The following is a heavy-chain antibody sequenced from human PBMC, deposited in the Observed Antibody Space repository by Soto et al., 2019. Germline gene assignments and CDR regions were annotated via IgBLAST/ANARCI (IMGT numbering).Heavy chain of an antibody. Sequence: QVQLVQSGAEVKKPGSSVKVSCKASGGTFSSYAISWVRQAPGQGLEWMGGIIPIFGTANYAQKFQGRVTITADESTSTAYLELSSLRSEDTAVYYCARWSSLDCSGGSCYYYGMDVWGQGTTVTVSS. V-gene: IGHV1-69*01. D-gene: IGHD2-15*01. J-gene: IGHJ6*02. CDR2: IIPIFGTA. CDR1: GGTFSSYA. CDR3: ARWSSLDCSGGSCYYYGMDV.